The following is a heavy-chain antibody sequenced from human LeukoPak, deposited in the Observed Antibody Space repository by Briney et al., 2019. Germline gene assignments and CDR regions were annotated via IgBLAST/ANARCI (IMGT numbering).Heavy chain of an antibody. Sequence: PGGSLRLSCAASGFTFSSYAMSWVRQAPGKGLEWVSVIYSGGSTYYADSVKGRFTISRDNSKNTLYLQMNSLRAEDTAVYYCARDSPPKTAKADDYWGQGTLVTVSS. CDR3: ARDSPPKTAKADDY. J-gene: IGHJ4*02. V-gene: IGHV3-66*01. CDR1: GFTFSSYA. CDR2: IYSGGST. D-gene: IGHD2-21*02.